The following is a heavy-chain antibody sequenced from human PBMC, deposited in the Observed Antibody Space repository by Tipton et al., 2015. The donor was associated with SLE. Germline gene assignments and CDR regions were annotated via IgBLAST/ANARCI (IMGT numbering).Heavy chain of an antibody. D-gene: IGHD3-10*01. J-gene: IGHJ5*02. V-gene: IGHV4-59*12. CDR2: IYYSGDA. Sequence: TLSLTCTVSGGSISSYYWSWIRQPPGKGLEWIGYIYYSGDATYHPSLKSRVTISVGTSKNQFSLKLTNVTAADTAVYYCVRGGGSSSGRWFDPWGRGTLVTVSS. CDR3: VRGGGSSSGRWFDP. CDR1: GGSISSYY.